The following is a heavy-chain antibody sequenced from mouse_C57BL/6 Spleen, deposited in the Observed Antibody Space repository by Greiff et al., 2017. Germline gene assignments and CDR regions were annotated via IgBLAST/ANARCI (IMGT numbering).Heavy chain of an antibody. V-gene: IGHV5-17*01. CDR2: ISSGSSTI. CDR1: GFTFSDYG. D-gene: IGHD2-5*01. CDR3: ARGDSNYPFAY. Sequence: EVQVVESGGGLVKPGGSLKLSCAASGFTFSDYGMHWVRQAPEKGLEWVAYISSGSSTIYYADTVKGRFTISRDNAKKTLFLQMTSLRSEDTAMYYCARGDSNYPFAYWGQGTLVTVSA. J-gene: IGHJ3*01.